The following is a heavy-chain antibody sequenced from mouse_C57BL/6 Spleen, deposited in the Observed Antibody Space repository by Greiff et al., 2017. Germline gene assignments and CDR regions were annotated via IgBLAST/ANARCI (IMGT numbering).Heavy chain of an antibody. CDR3: ASYDYDGASAY. J-gene: IGHJ3*01. CDR2: ISSGSSTI. Sequence: EVKLVESGGGLVKPGGSLKLSCAASGFTFSDYGMHWVRQAPEKGLEWVAYISSGSSTIYSADTVKGRFTISRDNAKNTLFLQMTMLRSEDTAMYYCASYDYDGASAYWGQGTLVTVSA. D-gene: IGHD2-4*01. V-gene: IGHV5-17*01. CDR1: GFTFSDYG.